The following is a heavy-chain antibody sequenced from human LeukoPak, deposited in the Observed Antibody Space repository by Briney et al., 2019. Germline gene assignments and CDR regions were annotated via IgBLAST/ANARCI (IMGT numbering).Heavy chain of an antibody. D-gene: IGHD3-10*01. J-gene: IGHJ4*02. CDR1: GGSISSYY. CDR3: ASLTMVRGVITLDY. V-gene: IGHV4-59*08. CDR2: IYYSGST. Sequence: SETLSLTCTVSGGSISSYYWSWIRQPPGKGLEWIGYIYYSGSTNYNPSLKSRVTISVDTSKNQFSLKLSSVTAADTAVYYCASLTMVRGVITLDYWGQGTLVTVSS.